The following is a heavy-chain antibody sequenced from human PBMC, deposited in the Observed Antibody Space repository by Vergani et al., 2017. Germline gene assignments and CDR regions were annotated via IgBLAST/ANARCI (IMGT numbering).Heavy chain of an antibody. CDR2: IYSTGST. J-gene: IGHJ4*02. CDR3: ARMGGYDEGDAFRIGYFDS. CDR1: GFTFSNSAM. V-gene: IGHV4-59*06. D-gene: IGHD3-22*01. Sequence: VHLLESGGGQVEAGGSLRLSCVASGFTFSNSAMSWVRQTSGKGLEWIGYIYSTGSTHHNPSLRRRINMSVDTSKNQFSLKLNSVTAADTAMYYCARMGGYDEGDAFRIGYFDSWGPGILVTVSS.